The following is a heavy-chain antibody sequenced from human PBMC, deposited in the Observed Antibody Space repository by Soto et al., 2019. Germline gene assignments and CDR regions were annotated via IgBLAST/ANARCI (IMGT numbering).Heavy chain of an antibody. CDR2: INHSGST. J-gene: IGHJ6*02. CDR1: GGSFSGYY. V-gene: IGHV4-34*01. CDR3: ARRSYYYGMDV. Sequence: SETLSLTCAVYGGSFSGYYWSWIRQPPGKGLEWIGEINHSGSTNYNPSLKSRVTISVDTSKNQFSLKLSSVTAADTAVYYCARRSYYYGMDVWGQGTTVTVSS.